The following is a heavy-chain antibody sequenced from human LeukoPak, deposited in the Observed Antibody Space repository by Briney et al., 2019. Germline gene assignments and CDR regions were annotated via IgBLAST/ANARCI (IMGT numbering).Heavy chain of an antibody. CDR1: GGSISSSSYY. D-gene: IGHD6-13*01. Sequence: SETLSLTCTVSGGSISSSSYYWGWTRQPPGKGLEWIGSIYYSGSTYYNPSLKSRVTISVDTSKNQFSLKLSSVTAADTAVYYCARDSSSWYYFDYWGQGTLVTVSS. CDR2: IYYSGST. V-gene: IGHV4-39*02. J-gene: IGHJ4*02. CDR3: ARDSSSWYYFDY.